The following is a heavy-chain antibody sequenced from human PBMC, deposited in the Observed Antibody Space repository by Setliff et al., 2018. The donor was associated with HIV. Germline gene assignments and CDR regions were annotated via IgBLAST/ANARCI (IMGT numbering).Heavy chain of an antibody. V-gene: IGHV3-7*03. D-gene: IGHD2-2*01. Sequence: PGGSLRLSCAVSGLRVSDAWLSWVRQAPGKGLEWVANIKQDGSEKKYEDSVKGRFSISRDNAKQSMYLQMDSLRAEDTAVYYCAGHSTTWYPNWFDPWGQGTLVTVSS. CDR1: GLRVSDAW. CDR2: IKQDGSEK. J-gene: IGHJ5*02. CDR3: AGHSTTWYPNWFDP.